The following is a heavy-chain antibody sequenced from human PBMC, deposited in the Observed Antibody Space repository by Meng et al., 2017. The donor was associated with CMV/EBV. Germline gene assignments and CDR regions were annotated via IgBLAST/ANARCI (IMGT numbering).Heavy chain of an antibody. J-gene: IGHJ3*02. V-gene: IGHV4-34*01. Sequence: GSLRLSCAVYGGSFSGYYWSWIRQPPGKGLEWIGEINHSGSTNYNPSLKSRVTISVDTSKNQFSLKLSSVTAADTAVYYCAQGGTFDAFDIWGQGTMVTVSS. CDR3: AQGGTFDAFDI. CDR2: INHSGST. CDR1: GGSFSGYY.